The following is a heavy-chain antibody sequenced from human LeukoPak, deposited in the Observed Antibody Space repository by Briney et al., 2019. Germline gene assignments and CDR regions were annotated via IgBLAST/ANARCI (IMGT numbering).Heavy chain of an antibody. J-gene: IGHJ4*02. Sequence: SETLSLTCTVSGGSISSYYWSWIRQPPGKGLEWIGYIYYSGSTNYNPSLKSRVTISVDTSKNQFSLKLSSVTAADTAVYYCASMDTMVRVFDYWGQGTLVTVSS. CDR1: GGSISSYY. D-gene: IGHD3-10*01. CDR3: ASMDTMVRVFDY. V-gene: IGHV4-59*08. CDR2: IYYSGST.